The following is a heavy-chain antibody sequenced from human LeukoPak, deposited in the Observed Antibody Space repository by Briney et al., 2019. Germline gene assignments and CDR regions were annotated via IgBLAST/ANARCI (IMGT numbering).Heavy chain of an antibody. CDR1: GFTFSDYY. CDR2: ISSSGGTI. CDR3: ARGPMVRGVFIRRSKSGYFDN. J-gene: IGHJ4*02. D-gene: IGHD3-10*01. V-gene: IGHV3-11*04. Sequence: GGSLRLSCAASGFTFSDYYMSWIRQAPGKGLEWVSYISSSGGTIYYADSVKGRFTISRDNAKNSLYLQMNSLRAEDTAVYYCARGPMVRGVFIRRSKSGYFDNWGQGALVTVSS.